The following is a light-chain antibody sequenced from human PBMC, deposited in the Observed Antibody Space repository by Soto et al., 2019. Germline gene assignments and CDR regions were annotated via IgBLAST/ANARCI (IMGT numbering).Light chain of an antibody. J-gene: IGLJ2*01. V-gene: IGLV1-44*01. CDR3: AAWDDSLNGVA. Sequence: QSVLTQPPSASGTPGQRVTISCSGSSSNIGGNIVNWYQQLPGTAPKLLIFGNDQRPSWVPDRFSGSKSGTSASLAISGLQSEDEANYYCAAWDDSLNGVAFGGGTKVTVL. CDR2: GND. CDR1: SSNIGGNI.